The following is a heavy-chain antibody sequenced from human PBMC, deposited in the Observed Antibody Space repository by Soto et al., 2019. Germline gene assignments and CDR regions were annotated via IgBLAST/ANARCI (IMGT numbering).Heavy chain of an antibody. Sequence: PGGSLRLPCAASGFPFSSYAMSWVRQAPGKGLEWVSAISGSGGSTYYADSVKGRFTISRDNSKNTLYLQMNSLRAEDTAVYYCAKPTFPSFRYSSGWVHWGQGTLVTVSS. D-gene: IGHD6-19*01. CDR1: GFPFSSYA. V-gene: IGHV3-23*01. CDR3: AKPTFPSFRYSSGWVH. CDR2: ISGSGGST. J-gene: IGHJ4*02.